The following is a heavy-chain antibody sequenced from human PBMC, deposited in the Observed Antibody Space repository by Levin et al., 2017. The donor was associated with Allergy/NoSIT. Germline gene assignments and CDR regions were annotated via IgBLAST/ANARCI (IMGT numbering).Heavy chain of an antibody. V-gene: IGHV3-21*01. J-gene: IGHJ4*02. CDR2: ISSSSSYI. D-gene: IGHD5-12*01. CDR1: GFTFSSYS. CDR3: ARAIVATIVVEED. Sequence: GGSLRLSCAASGFTFSSYSMNWVRQAPGKGLEWVSSISSSSSYIYYADSVKGRFTISRDNAKNSLYLQMNSLRAEDTAVYYCARAIVATIVVEEDWGQGTLVTVSS.